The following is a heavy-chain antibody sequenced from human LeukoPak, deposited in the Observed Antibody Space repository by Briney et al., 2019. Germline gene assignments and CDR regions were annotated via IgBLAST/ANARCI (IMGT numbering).Heavy chain of an antibody. D-gene: IGHD2-15*01. J-gene: IGHJ6*02. CDR1: GFTFSSYW. CDR3: ARRGSLDYYYYGMDV. V-gene: IGHV3-74*01. CDR2: INSDGSST. Sequence: GGSLRLSCAASGFTFSSYWMHWVRQAPGKGLVWVSRINSDGSSTGYADSVKGRFTISRDNAKNTLYLQMNSLRAEDTAVYYCARRGSLDYYYYGMDVWGQGTTVTVSS.